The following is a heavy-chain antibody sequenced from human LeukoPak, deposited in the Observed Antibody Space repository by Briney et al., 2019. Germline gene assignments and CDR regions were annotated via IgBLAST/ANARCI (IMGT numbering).Heavy chain of an antibody. V-gene: IGHV3-33*01. Sequence: GGSLRLSCAASGFTFSSYGMHWVRQAPGKGLEWVAVIWYDGSNKYYADSVEGRFTISRDNSKNTVYLQMNSLRAEDTAVYYCARDSASYYDILTGYLPPRGFDPWGQGTLVTVSS. D-gene: IGHD3-9*01. CDR1: GFTFSSYG. CDR2: IWYDGSNK. J-gene: IGHJ5*02. CDR3: ARDSASYYDILTGYLPPRGFDP.